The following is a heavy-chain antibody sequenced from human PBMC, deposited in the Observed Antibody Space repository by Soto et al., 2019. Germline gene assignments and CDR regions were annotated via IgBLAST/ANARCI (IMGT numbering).Heavy chain of an antibody. CDR1: GFTFSSYA. D-gene: IGHD3-22*01. V-gene: IGHV3-30-3*01. Sequence: QVQLVESGGGVVQPGRSLRLSCAASGFTFSSYAMHWVRQAPGKGLEWVAVISYDASNKYYADSVKGRFTISRDNSKNTLYLQINSLRAEDTAVYYCARDTTYDSSGYWDYYFDYSGQRNLVTVSS. J-gene: IGHJ4*02. CDR3: ARDTTYDSSGYWDYYFDY. CDR2: ISYDASNK.